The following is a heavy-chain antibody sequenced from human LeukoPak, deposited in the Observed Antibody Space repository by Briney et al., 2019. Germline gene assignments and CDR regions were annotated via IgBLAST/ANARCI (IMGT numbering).Heavy chain of an antibody. CDR1: GYSISSGYY. CDR3: ARQPGYCTNGVCYNVWFDP. V-gene: IGHV4-38-2*01. J-gene: IGHJ5*02. D-gene: IGHD2-8*01. Sequence: SETLSLTCAVSGYSISSGYYWGWIRQPPGKGLEWIGSIYHSGSTYYNPSLKSRVTISVDTSKNQFSLKLSSVTAADTAVYYCARQPGYCTNGVCYNVWFDPWGQGTLATVSS. CDR2: IYHSGST.